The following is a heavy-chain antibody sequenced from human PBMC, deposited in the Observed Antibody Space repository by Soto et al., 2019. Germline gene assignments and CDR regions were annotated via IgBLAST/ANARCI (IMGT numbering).Heavy chain of an antibody. CDR3: AKDEVAANGRADAFDI. V-gene: IGHV3-23*01. CDR2: IGGGGEYT. D-gene: IGHD2-15*01. CDR1: GFTSGKYA. J-gene: IGHJ3*02. Sequence: EVQLLESGVGLVQPGGSLTLTCIVSGFTSGKYAMSWVRQAPGKGLEWASKIGGGGEYTNYADSVRGRFTMSRDNSKNTLYLHMSSLKVEDTAVYYCAKDEVAANGRADAFDIWGQGTVVTVSS.